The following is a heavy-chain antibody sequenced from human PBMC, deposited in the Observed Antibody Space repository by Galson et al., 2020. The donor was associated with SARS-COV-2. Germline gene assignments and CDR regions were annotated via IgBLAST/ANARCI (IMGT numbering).Heavy chain of an antibody. D-gene: IGHD3-10*01. CDR2: ISYEGSIT. Sequence: GGSLRLSCAASGFTFTNYAMHWVRQAPGKGLEWMAVISYEGSITYYADSVKGRFTISRDNSRNTLYLQVNSLRAEDTAVYYCAKSAEVFWLGEAMMSLASWGQGTLVSVSS. CDR1: GFTFTNYA. CDR3: AKSAEVFWLGEAMMSLAS. V-gene: IGHV3-30*18. J-gene: IGHJ1*01.